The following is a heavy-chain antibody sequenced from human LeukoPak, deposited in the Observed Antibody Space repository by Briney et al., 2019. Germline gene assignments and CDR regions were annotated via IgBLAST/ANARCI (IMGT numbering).Heavy chain of an antibody. CDR2: IIPSGGGT. CDR1: GYTFTSHY. J-gene: IGHJ4*02. Sequence: GASVKASCKASGYTFTSHYIHWIRQAPGQGLEWMGRIIPSGGGTICTQKFQGRLTMTKDTSTATVYMELSSLRSEDTATYFCARDVGSGWFTLDYWGQGTLVTVSS. V-gene: IGHV1-46*01. CDR3: ARDVGSGWFTLDY. D-gene: IGHD6-19*01.